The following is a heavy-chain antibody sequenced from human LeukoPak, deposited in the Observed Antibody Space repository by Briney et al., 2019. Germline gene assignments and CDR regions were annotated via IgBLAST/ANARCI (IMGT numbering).Heavy chain of an antibody. D-gene: IGHD2-2*01. CDR1: GYSIINGFY. J-gene: IGHJ4*02. CDR3: ARLPHCTGTTCYGRGYYSDY. V-gene: IGHV4-38-2*02. Sequence: PSEALSLTCTVSGYSIINGFYWGWIRQPAGKRLEWIGTIIHRGTTFYNPSLESRVTISVDTSKNQYSLKLNSVTAADTAVYYCARLPHCTGTTCYGRGYYSDYWGQGTLVTVSS. CDR2: IIHRGTT.